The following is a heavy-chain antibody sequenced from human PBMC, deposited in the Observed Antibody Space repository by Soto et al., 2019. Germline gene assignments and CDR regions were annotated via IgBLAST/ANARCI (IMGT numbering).Heavy chain of an antibody. CDR3: AREFEPRYGGYARSGYFDY. CDR2: IYSSGST. J-gene: IGHJ4*02. Sequence: QVQLQESGPGLVKPSQTLSLTCTVSGGSISSGGYYWSWIRQHPGQGLEWIGYIYSSGSTYYNPSLKSRVTTSVDTSKNQFSQKLRSVTAADTAVYYCAREFEPRYGGYARSGYFDYWCQGTLVTVAS. D-gene: IGHD5-12*01. V-gene: IGHV4-31*03. CDR1: GGSISSGGYY.